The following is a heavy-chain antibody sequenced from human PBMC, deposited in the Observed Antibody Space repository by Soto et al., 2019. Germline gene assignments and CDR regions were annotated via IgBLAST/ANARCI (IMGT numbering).Heavy chain of an antibody. CDR3: ARVPRYTSDIVEVPAVMFEDWFVP. CDR2: IHAGNGDT. Sequence: QVQLVQSGAEVTKPGASVKVSCKASGYTFSTYAVQWVRQAPGQSLEWIGWIHAGNGDTKYSQKFHDRVTITRDTSASKTYMELSSLRSEDTAVYYCARVPRYTSDIVEVPAVMFEDWFVPWGQGTLVTVSS. D-gene: IGHD2-2*01. CDR1: GYTFSTYA. V-gene: IGHV1-3*01. J-gene: IGHJ5*02.